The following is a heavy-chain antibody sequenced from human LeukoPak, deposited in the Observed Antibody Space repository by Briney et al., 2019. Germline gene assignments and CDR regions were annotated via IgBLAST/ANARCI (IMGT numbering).Heavy chain of an antibody. CDR2: TYYRSKWYN. Sequence: SQTLSLTCAISGDSVSSNSVTWNWIRQSPSRGLEWLGRTYYRSKWYNDYAVSVKSRITINPDTSKNQFSLQLNSVTPEDTAVYYCARDKQRRDGYNFPFDYWGQGTLVTVSS. V-gene: IGHV6-1*01. J-gene: IGHJ4*02. CDR1: GDSVSSNSVT. D-gene: IGHD5-24*01. CDR3: ARDKQRRDGYNFPFDY.